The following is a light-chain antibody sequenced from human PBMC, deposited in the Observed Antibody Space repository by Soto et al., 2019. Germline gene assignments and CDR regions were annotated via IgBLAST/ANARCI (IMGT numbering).Light chain of an antibody. V-gene: IGKV3-11*01. CDR3: QQRSNWPIT. CDR2: GAS. J-gene: IGKJ5*01. CDR1: QSVSSN. Sequence: IGMMKSAATLSVTKRERVTLSCRASQSVSSNLAWYQQKPGQAPRLLIYGASNRATGIPARFSGSGSGTDFTLTISCLEAEDFAGYCCQQRSNWPITFGEGTRLEIK.